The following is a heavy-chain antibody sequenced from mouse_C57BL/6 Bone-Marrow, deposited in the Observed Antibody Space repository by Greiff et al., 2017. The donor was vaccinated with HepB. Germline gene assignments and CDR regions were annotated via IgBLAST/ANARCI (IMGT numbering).Heavy chain of an antibody. CDR2: IYPGNSDT. J-gene: IGHJ4*01. D-gene: IGHD1-1*01. Sequence: EVQLQQSGTVLARPGASVKMSCKTSGYTFTSYWMHWVKQRPGQGLEWIGAIYPGNSDTSYNQKFKGKAKLTAVTSASTAYMELSSLTNEDSAVYYCACWGYYYGSSSFAMDYWGQGTSVTVSS. V-gene: IGHV1-5*01. CDR3: ACWGYYYGSSSFAMDY. CDR1: GYTFTSYW.